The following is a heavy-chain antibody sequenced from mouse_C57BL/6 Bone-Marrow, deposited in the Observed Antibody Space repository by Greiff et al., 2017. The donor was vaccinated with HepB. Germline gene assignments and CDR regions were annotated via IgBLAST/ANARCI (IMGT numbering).Heavy chain of an antibody. J-gene: IGHJ4*01. CDR3: TREGLKAMDY. CDR1: GYTFTDYE. Sequence: QVQLQQSGAELVRPGDSVTLSCKASGYTFTDYEMHWVKQTPVHGLEWIGAIDPETGGTAYNQKFKGKAILTADKSSSTAYMELRSLTSEDSAVYYCTREGLKAMDYWGQGTSVTVSS. V-gene: IGHV1-15*01. D-gene: IGHD1-3*01. CDR2: IDPETGGT.